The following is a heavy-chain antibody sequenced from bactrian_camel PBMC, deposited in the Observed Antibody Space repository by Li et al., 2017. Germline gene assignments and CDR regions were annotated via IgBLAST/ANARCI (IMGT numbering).Heavy chain of an antibody. CDR3: ARETYSRLGGPYFDH. D-gene: IGHD1*01. Sequence: QVQLVESGGGSVQAGGSLRLSCAASGYTAKTCSWNWYRQFQGKGRELVSSISSDGTTTYADSVKGRFTISRDNAKNMVYLQLNSLKTEDMAMYYCARETYSRLGGPYFDHWGQGTQVTVS. CDR2: ISSDGTT. V-gene: IGHV3S9*01. CDR1: GYTAKTCS. J-gene: IGHJ4*01.